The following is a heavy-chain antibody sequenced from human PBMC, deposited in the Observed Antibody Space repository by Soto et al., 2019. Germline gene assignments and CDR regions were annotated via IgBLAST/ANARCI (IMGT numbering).Heavy chain of an antibody. CDR3: ARELPDTLTSNWCLDL. V-gene: IGHV3-13*04. D-gene: IGHD3-9*01. CDR2: IGAGADT. Sequence: GGSLRLSCAASGFSFSSYDFHWVRQLIGKGLEWVSGIGAGADTYYAGSVEGRFTMSRENAKNSLYLQMNNLRAEDTAVYYCARELPDTLTSNWCLDLWGRGTLVTVSS. CDR1: GFSFSSYD. J-gene: IGHJ2*01.